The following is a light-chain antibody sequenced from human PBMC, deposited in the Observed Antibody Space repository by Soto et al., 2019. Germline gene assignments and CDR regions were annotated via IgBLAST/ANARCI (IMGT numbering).Light chain of an antibody. CDR1: QTLTSSY. CDR3: QQYVTSPLT. CDR2: GSS. Sequence: EIVLTQSPGTLSLSPGERATLSCRASQTLTSSYLAWYQQKPGQAPRLLIFGSSIRATGIPDRFSGSGSGTDFTLTISRLEPEDFAVYYCQQYVTSPLTFGGGTKVEVK. V-gene: IGKV3-20*01. J-gene: IGKJ4*01.